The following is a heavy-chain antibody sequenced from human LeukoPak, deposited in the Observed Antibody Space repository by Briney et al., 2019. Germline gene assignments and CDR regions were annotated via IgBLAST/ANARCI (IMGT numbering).Heavy chain of an antibody. CDR2: ISGSGGST. Sequence: GGSLRLSCAASEFTFSSYAMSWVRQVPGKGLEWVSAISGSGGSTYYADSVKGRFTITRDNSKNTLYLQMNSLRAEDTAVYYCASHDFWSGYYTEFDYWGQGTLVTVSS. J-gene: IGHJ4*02. V-gene: IGHV3-23*01. CDR3: ASHDFWSGYYTEFDY. CDR1: EFTFSSYA. D-gene: IGHD3-3*01.